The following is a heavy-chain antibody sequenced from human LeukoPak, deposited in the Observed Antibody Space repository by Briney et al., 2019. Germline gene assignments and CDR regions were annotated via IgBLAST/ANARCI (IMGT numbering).Heavy chain of an antibody. CDR2: ISAYNGNT. V-gene: IGHV1-18*01. Sequence: ASVKVSCKASGYTFTSYGISWVRQAPGQGLEWMGWISAYNGNTNYAQKLQGRVTMTPDTSTSTAYMELRSLRSDDTAVYYCARDFFRRSGYPLFNWFDPWGQGTLVTVSS. CDR1: GYTFTSYG. D-gene: IGHD3-9*01. CDR3: ARDFFRRSGYPLFNWFDP. J-gene: IGHJ5*02.